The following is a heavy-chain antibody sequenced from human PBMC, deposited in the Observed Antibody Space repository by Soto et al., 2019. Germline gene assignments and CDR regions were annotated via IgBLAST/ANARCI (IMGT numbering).Heavy chain of an antibody. V-gene: IGHV5-51*01. CDR2: IYPGDSDT. CDR3: AASIFYYGMDV. CDR1: GYTFTNYW. Sequence: GESLKISCNGSGYTFTNYWIGWVRQMPGKGLEWMGIIYPGDSDTKYNPSFQGQVTISADKSITTTYLRWTSLKASDTAIYYCAASIFYYGMDVWGQGTTVTVSS. J-gene: IGHJ6*02.